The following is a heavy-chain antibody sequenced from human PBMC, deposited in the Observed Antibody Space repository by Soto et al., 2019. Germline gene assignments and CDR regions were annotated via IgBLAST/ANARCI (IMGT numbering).Heavy chain of an antibody. D-gene: IGHD1-7*01. V-gene: IGHV1-3*01. J-gene: IGHJ5*02. CDR1: GYTFTSYA. CDR2: INAGNGNT. CDR3: ARVPHPTSPYNWNYPDGGWFDP. Sequence: WASVKVSCKASGYTFTSYAMHWVRQAPGQRLEWMGWINAGNGNTKYSQKFQGRVTITRDTSASTAYMELSSLRSEDTAVYYCARVPHPTSPYNWNYPDGGWFDPWGQGTLVTVSS.